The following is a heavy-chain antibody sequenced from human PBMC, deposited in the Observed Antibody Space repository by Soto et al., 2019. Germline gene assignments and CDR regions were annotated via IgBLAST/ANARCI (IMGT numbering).Heavy chain of an antibody. D-gene: IGHD3-3*01. CDR3: ARGRGTLEWLLSLDYYYYYGMAV. CDR1: GGSISSSNW. V-gene: IGHV4-4*02. CDR2: IYHSGST. J-gene: IGHJ6*02. Sequence: LRRTLSLTCAVSGGSISSSNWWSWVRQPPGKGLEWIGEIYHSGSTNYNPSLKSRVTISVDKSKNQFSLKLSSVTAADTAVYYCARGRGTLEWLLSLDYYYYYGMAVWGQGTTVTV.